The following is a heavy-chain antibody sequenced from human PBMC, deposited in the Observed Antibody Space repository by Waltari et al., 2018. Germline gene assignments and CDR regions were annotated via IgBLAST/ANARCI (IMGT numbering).Heavy chain of an antibody. J-gene: IGHJ4*02. V-gene: IGHV3-30*03. Sequence: QVQLMESGGGVVQPGQSLRLSSAASGFAFNKFIFHWVRQAPGKGLEWVASILNDGSDTKYADSVRGRFSISRDNSENTVYLQMDTLNIEDTGVYYCATSNSGGRRGFDYWGQGTLVTVSS. D-gene: IGHD2-15*01. CDR3: ATSNSGGRRGFDY. CDR1: GFAFNKFI. CDR2: ILNDGSDT.